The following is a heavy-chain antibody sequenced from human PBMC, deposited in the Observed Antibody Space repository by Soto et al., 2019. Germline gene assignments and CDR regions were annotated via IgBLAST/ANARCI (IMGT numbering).Heavy chain of an antibody. D-gene: IGHD3-3*01. V-gene: IGHV1-69*12. J-gene: IGHJ5*02. CDR2: IIPIFGST. Sequence: VQLVQSGAEVRKPGSSVKVSCKASGGTFSNSAITWVRQAPGQGLEWVGGIIPIFGSTNYAQKFQGRVTITADESTSTPYRELSSLTSEDTAVYYCARDGDLRSDFWSGPLGGGWFDPWGQGTLVTVSS. CDR1: GGTFSNSA. CDR3: ARDGDLRSDFWSGPLGGGWFDP.